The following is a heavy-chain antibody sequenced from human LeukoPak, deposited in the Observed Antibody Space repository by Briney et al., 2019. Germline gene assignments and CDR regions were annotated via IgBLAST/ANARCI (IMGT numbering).Heavy chain of an antibody. Sequence: ASVKVSCKASGYTFTDYYMHWVRQAPGQGLEWMGWINPSSGATNCAQKFQGRVTMTRDTSISTAYMELSRLRSDDAAVYYCARHRDFDSTGYYYPLFDYWGQGTLVTVSS. CDR1: GYTFTDYY. V-gene: IGHV1-2*02. D-gene: IGHD3-22*01. J-gene: IGHJ4*02. CDR3: ARHRDFDSTGYYYPLFDY. CDR2: INPSSGAT.